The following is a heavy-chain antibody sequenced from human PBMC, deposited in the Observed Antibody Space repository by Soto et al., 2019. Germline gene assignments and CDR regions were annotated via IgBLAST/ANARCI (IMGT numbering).Heavy chain of an antibody. D-gene: IGHD2-2*01. J-gene: IGHJ4*02. Sequence: GGSLRLSCAASGFTFSSYAMSWVRQAPGKGLEWVSAISGSGGSTYYADSVKGRFTISRDNSKNTRYLQMNSLRAEDTAVYYCAKDVCSSTSCYVFDYWGQGTLVTVSS. V-gene: IGHV3-23*01. CDR2: ISGSGGST. CDR1: GFTFSSYA. CDR3: AKDVCSSTSCYVFDY.